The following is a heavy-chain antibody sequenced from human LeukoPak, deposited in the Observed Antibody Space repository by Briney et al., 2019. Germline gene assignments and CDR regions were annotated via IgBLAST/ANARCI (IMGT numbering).Heavy chain of an antibody. J-gene: IGHJ4*02. CDR2: IYYSGST. CDR1: GGSISSGSYS. D-gene: IGHD3-3*01. CDR3: ARLDYFWSGYYTSSYYFDY. V-gene: IGHV4-31*11. Sequence: SETLSLTCAVSGGSISSGSYSWSWIRQHPGKGLEWIGYIYYSGSTYYNPSLKSRVTISVDTSKNQFSLKLSSVTAADTAVYYCARLDYFWSGYYTSSYYFDYWGQGTLVTVSS.